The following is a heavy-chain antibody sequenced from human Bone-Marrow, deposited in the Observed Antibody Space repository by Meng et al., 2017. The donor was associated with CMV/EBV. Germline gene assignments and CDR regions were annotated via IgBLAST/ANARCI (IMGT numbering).Heavy chain of an antibody. CDR1: GGTFSSYT. CDR3: ARDPGGSSSMLYYYYGMDV. V-gene: IGHV1-8*02. D-gene: IGHD6-6*01. Sequence: ASVKVSCKASGGTFSSYTINWVRQATGQGLEWMGWMNPNSGNTGYAQKFQGRVTMTRNTSISTAYMELSSLRSEDTAVYYCARDPGGSSSMLYYYYGMDVWGQGTTVTVSS. J-gene: IGHJ6*02. CDR2: MNPNSGNT.